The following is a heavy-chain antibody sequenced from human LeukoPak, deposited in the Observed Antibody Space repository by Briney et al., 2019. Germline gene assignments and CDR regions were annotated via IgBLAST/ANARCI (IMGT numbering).Heavy chain of an antibody. V-gene: IGHV1-8*01. Sequence: GASVKVSFKASVYPFNTYDINWVRQATGQGLEWMGWMNPNSGNTNCAQKFKGRVTMTRDTAMGTAYMELSSLTSEDTAVYYCASEKWVKREGVYYYYGITVWGQGTTVTVSS. CDR1: VYPFNTYD. J-gene: IGHJ6*02. CDR3: ASEKWVKREGVYYYYGITV. CDR2: MNPNSGNT. D-gene: IGHD1-26*01.